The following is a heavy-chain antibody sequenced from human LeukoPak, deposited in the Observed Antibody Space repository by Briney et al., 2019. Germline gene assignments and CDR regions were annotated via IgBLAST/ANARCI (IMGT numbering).Heavy chain of an antibody. J-gene: IGHJ4*02. CDR1: GFTFSDYY. CDR3: ARGGYSSSWYHFDY. D-gene: IGHD6-13*01. CDR2: ISSRGSSI. V-gene: IGHV3-11*01. Sequence: PGGSLRLSCAASGFTFSDYYMSWIRQAPGKGLEWVSYISSRGSSIYHADSVKGRFTISRDNSKNTLFLQMNSLRAEDTAVYYCARGGYSSSWYHFDYWGQGTLVTVSS.